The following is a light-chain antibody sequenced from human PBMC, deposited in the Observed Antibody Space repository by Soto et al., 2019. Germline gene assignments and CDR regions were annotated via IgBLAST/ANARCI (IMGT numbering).Light chain of an antibody. CDR3: QQRSNWPSIT. V-gene: IGKV3-11*01. Sequence: EIVLTQSPATLSLSPGERATLSCRASQSVSSYLAWYQQKPGQAPRLLIYDASNMATGIPARFSGSGSGTDFTLNISSLEPEDFAVYYCQQRSNWPSITFGQGTRLEIK. J-gene: IGKJ5*01. CDR1: QSVSSY. CDR2: DAS.